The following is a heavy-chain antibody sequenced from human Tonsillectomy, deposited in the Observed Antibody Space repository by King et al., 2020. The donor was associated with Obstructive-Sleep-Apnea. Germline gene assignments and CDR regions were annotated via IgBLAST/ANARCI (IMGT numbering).Heavy chain of an antibody. CDR2: IHPRDSDA. Sequence: QLVQSGAEVKKPGESLKISCKGSGYSFTTYWIGWVRQMPGKGLEWMGIIHPRDSDARYRPSFQGQVSISADKSISTAYLQWTSLRTSDTAMYYCARERVGSFDVWGQGTMVTVSS. V-gene: IGHV5-51*01. J-gene: IGHJ3*01. CDR1: GYSFTTYW. CDR3: ARERVGSFDV. D-gene: IGHD1-1*01.